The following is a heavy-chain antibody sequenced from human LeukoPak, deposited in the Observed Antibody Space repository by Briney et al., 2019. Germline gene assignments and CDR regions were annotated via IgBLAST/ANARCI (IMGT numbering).Heavy chain of an antibody. CDR3: ARDPISGCSGGSCPLSKRGVNYFDY. V-gene: IGHV4-39*07. CDR2: IFYSGSS. J-gene: IGHJ4*02. Sequence: PSETLSLTCTVSGGSISSSSYYWGWIRQPPEKGLEWIGSIFYSGSSYYNPSLKSRVTISLDTSKNQFSLRLSSVTAADTAVYYCARDPISGCSGGSCPLSKRGVNYFDYWGQGTLVTVSS. D-gene: IGHD2-15*01. CDR1: GGSISSSSYY.